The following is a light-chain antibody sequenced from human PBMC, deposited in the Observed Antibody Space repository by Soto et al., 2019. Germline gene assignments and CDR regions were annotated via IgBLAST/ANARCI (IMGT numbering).Light chain of an antibody. J-gene: IGKJ5*01. CDR2: AAS. V-gene: IGKV1-39*01. CDR1: ESISRH. Sequence: DIQMTQSPSSLSASVGDRVTITCRASESISRHLNWYQQKPGKAPNLLIYAASTLQNGVPYRFSGSGSGTEFTLTISSLQPEDFATYYCQQSYSTLSISFGKGTRLEIK. CDR3: QQSYSTLSIS.